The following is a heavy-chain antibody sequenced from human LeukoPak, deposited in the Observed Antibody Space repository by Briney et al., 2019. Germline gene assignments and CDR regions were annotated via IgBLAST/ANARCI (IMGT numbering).Heavy chain of an antibody. CDR1: GFDFSSNW. CDR3: TTLWDSSSWYRTDV. Sequence: GSLRLSCAASGFDFSSNWMHWVRHAPGQGLVWVSRIKGDGISTNYADSVKGRFTISRDIAKNTMYLQMNSLKTEDTAVYYCTTLWDSSSWYRTDVWGQGTTVTVSS. CDR2: IKGDGIST. J-gene: IGHJ6*02. D-gene: IGHD6-13*01. V-gene: IGHV3-74*01.